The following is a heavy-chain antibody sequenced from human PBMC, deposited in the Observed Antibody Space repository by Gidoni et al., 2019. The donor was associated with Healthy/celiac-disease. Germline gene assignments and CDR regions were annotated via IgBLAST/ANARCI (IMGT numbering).Heavy chain of an antibody. D-gene: IGHD2-2*02. J-gene: IGHJ6*04. CDR1: GFTFDDYA. Sequence: EVQLVESGGGLVQPGRSLRLSCAASGFTFDDYAMHWVRQAPGKGLGWVSGISWNSGSIGYADSVKGRFTISRDNAKNSLYLQMNSLRAEDTALYYCAKEYCSSTSCYKGMDVWGKGTTVTVSS. CDR3: AKEYCSSTSCYKGMDV. V-gene: IGHV3-9*01. CDR2: ISWNSGSI.